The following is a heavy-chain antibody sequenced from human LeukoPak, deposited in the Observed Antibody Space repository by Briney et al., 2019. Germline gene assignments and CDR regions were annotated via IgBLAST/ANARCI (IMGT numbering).Heavy chain of an antibody. CDR1: GGSISSGDYY. Sequence: SETLSHTCTVSGGSISSGDYYWSWIRQPPGKGLEWIGYIYYSGSTYYNPSLKSRVTISVDTSKNQFSLKLSSVTAADTAVYYCARVPAPYAYDTSGYDSWGQGTLVTVSS. CDR2: IYYSGST. J-gene: IGHJ4*02. V-gene: IGHV4-30-4*08. D-gene: IGHD3-22*01. CDR3: ARVPAPYAYDTSGYDS.